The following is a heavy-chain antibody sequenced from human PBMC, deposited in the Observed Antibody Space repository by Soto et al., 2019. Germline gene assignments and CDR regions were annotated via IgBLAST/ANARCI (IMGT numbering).Heavy chain of an antibody. D-gene: IGHD3-3*02. CDR2: IIPIFPTT. CDR3: ARDKDRQQLGGNCYYGIYV. CDR1: GGTFGNSA. Sequence: QVQLVQSGAEVKKPGSSVTVSCKASGGTFGNSAISWVRQAPGQGLEWMGGIIPIFPTTDYAQKFQGRVTITADESTSTAYMEFTSLRSEDTAVYYCARDKDRQQLGGNCYYGIYVWGQGTRVTVSS. V-gene: IGHV1-69*12. J-gene: IGHJ6*01.